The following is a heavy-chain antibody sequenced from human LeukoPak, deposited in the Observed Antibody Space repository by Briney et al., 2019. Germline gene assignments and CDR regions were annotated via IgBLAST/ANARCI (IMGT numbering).Heavy chain of an antibody. D-gene: IGHD6-19*01. Sequence: ASVKVSCKASGYTFTGYYMHWVRQAPGQGLEWMGWINPNSGGTNYAQNFPGRVSLTRDTSITTVYMELSRQTSDDTAVYYRARPRISVAGTASLDFQDWGQGTLVTVSS. CDR3: ARPRISVAGTASLDFQD. CDR1: GYTFTGYY. V-gene: IGHV1-2*02. CDR2: INPNSGGT. J-gene: IGHJ1*01.